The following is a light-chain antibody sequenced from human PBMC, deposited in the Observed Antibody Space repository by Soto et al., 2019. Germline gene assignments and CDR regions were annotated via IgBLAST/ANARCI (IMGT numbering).Light chain of an antibody. CDR1: QSISND. J-gene: IGKJ4*01. Sequence: IVMTQSPATLSVSPGERATLSCRTSQSISNDLAWYQQKPGQAPRLVIYGASTRATGVPARFSGSGYGADFPLTLTSLQSADFAVYYCNKYTNWCPITLGGGRKVEI. CDR3: NKYTNWCPIT. V-gene: IGKV3-15*01. CDR2: GAS.